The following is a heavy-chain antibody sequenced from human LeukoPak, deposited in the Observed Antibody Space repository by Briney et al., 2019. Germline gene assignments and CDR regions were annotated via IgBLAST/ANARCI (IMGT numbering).Heavy chain of an antibody. CDR3: ARATEGGYTYNYFYYYYMDV. J-gene: IGHJ6*03. CDR1: GGSISSSSYY. D-gene: IGHD5-18*01. CDR2: IYYSGST. V-gene: IGHV4-61*01. Sequence: ASETLSLTCTVSGGSISSSSYYWSWIRQPPGKGLEWIGYIYYSGSTNYNPSPKSRISISVDTSKNQFSLKLSSVTAADTAVYYCARATEGGYTYNYFYYYYMDVWGKGTTVTISS.